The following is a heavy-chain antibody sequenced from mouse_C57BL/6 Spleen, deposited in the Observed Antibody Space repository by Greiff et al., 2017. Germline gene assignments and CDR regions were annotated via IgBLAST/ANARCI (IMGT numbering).Heavy chain of an antibody. CDR2: INPGNGGT. J-gene: IGHJ1*03. D-gene: IGHD2-1*01. Sequence: QVQLQQPGTELVKPGASVKLSCKASGYTFTSYWMHWVKQRPGQGLEWIGNINPGNGGTNYNEKFKGNATLTVDKSSSTAYMQLSSLTSEDSAVYYCARWGNYVGYFDVWGTGTTVTVSS. CDR1: GYTFTSYW. CDR3: ARWGNYVGYFDV. V-gene: IGHV1-53*01.